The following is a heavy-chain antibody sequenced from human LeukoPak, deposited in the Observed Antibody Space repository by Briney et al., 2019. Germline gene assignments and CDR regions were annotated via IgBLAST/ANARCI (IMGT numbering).Heavy chain of an antibody. CDR2: INPNSGGT. CDR1: GYAFTCYC. CDR3: ARGGVRGVIPSLGY. V-gene: IGHV1-2*02. Sequence: GASVKVSFKASGYAFTCYCMHWVRQAPGPGLGWMGWINPNSGGTNYAQKVQARATMTRDTTISTAYMELSRLSSDDTAVSYCARGGVRGVIPSLGYWGQGTLVTVSP. J-gene: IGHJ4*02. D-gene: IGHD3-10*01.